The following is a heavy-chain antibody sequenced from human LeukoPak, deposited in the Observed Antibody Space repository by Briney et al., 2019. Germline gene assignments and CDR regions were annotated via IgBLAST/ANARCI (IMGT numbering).Heavy chain of an antibody. V-gene: IGHV3-9*03. Sequence: GGSLRLPCAASGFTFDDYAMHWVRQAPGKGLEWVSGISWNSGSIGYADSVKGRFTISRDNAKNSLYLQMNSLRAEDMALYYFAKDIGAAGTPYYVDYWGQGTLVTVSS. D-gene: IGHD6-13*01. J-gene: IGHJ4*02. CDR2: ISWNSGSI. CDR3: AKDIGAAGTPYYVDY. CDR1: GFTFDDYA.